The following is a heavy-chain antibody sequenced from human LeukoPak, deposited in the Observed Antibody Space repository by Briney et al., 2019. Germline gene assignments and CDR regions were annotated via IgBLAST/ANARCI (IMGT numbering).Heavy chain of an antibody. CDR3: ARHSSGWYHPNMDWFDP. D-gene: IGHD6-19*01. J-gene: IGHJ5*02. V-gene: IGHV4-4*07. CDR1: GGSISSYD. CDR2: IYTRGST. Sequence: SETLSLTCTVSGGSISSYDWSWIRQPAGKGLEWIGRIYTRGSTNYNPSLKSRVSMSVDTSKKQFSLKLSSVTAADTAVYYCARHSSGWYHPNMDWFDPWGQGTLVTVSS.